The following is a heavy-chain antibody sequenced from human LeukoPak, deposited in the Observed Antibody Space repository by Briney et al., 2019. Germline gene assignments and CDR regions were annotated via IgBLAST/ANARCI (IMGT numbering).Heavy chain of an antibody. CDR2: IYYSGST. V-gene: IGHV4-39*01. J-gene: IGHJ4*02. D-gene: IGHD5-24*01. CDR1: GGSISSNNYH. Sequence: SETLSLTCTVSGGSISSNNYHWGWIRQPPGKGLEWIGNIYYSGSTYYNASLKSRVTISVDTSKNQFSLKLSSVTAADTAMYYCARQVSGDGYDYWGQGTLVTVSS. CDR3: ARQVSGDGYDY.